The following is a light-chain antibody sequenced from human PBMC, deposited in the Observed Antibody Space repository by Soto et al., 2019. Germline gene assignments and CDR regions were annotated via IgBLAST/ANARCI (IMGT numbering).Light chain of an antibody. CDR3: SSYTSSSTYV. CDR1: SSDVGGYNY. Sequence: QSVLTQPASVSGSPGQSITISCTGTSSDVGGYNYASWYQQHPGKAPKLMIYEVSNRPSGVSNRFSGSKSGNTASLTISGLQAEDEADYYCSSYTSSSTYVFGTGTKLTVL. CDR2: EVS. V-gene: IGLV2-14*01. J-gene: IGLJ1*01.